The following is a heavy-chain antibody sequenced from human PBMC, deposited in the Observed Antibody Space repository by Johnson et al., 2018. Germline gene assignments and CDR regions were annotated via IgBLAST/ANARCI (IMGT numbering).Heavy chain of an antibody. CDR1: GFTFNSYD. V-gene: IGHV3-21*01. CDR2: ISSSSSHI. CDR3: AREDYDFWSGHYYYYMDV. J-gene: IGHJ6*03. D-gene: IGHD3-3*01. Sequence: VQLVESGGGLVKPGGSLRLSCAASGFTFNSYDMNWVRQAPGKGLEWVSSISSSSSHIYYADSVKGRFTISRDNAKNSLFLQMNSLGPEDTAGYYCAREDYDFWSGHYYYYMDVWGKGTTVTVSS.